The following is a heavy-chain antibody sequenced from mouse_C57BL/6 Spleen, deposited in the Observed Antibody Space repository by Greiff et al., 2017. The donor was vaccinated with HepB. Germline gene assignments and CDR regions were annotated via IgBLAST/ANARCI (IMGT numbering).Heavy chain of an antibody. CDR3: GGSWDGGY. CDR1: GYAFSSSW. D-gene: IGHD4-1*01. J-gene: IGHJ2*01. CDR2: IYPGDGDT. Sequence: QVQLKESGPELVKPGASVKISCKASGYAFSSSWMNWVKQRPGKGLEWIGRIYPGDGDTNYNGKFKGKATLTADKSSSTAYMQLSSLTSEDSAVYFCGGSWDGGYWGQGTTLTVSS. V-gene: IGHV1-82*01.